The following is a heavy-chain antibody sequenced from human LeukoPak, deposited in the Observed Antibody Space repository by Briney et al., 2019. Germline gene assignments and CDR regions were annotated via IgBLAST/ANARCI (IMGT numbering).Heavy chain of an antibody. CDR1: GGTFTSYS. CDR2: IIPIFDTA. J-gene: IGHJ6*02. V-gene: IGHV1-69*13. CDR3: ARISLGAIWGYYYGMDV. Sequence: ASVKVSCKASGGTFTSYSISWVRQAPGQGLEWMGGIIPIFDTADYAQKFQGRVTITADESTSTAYMELSSLRSEDTAVFYCARISLGAIWGYYYGMDVWGQGTTVTVSS. D-gene: IGHD1-26*01.